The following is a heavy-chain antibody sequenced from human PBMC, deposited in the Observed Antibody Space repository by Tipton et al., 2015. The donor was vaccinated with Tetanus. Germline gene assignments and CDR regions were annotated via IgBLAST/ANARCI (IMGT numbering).Heavy chain of an antibody. D-gene: IGHD2-2*01. J-gene: IGHJ3*02. CDR3: ASRGYCTNTSCRLPDAFDM. V-gene: IGHV4-59*01. CDR1: GGSISSFY. Sequence: TLSLTCTVSGGSISSFYWYWIRQPPGKGLEWIAYIYQNGDANYNPSLQSRVTISVDTSKNQFSLQLAFVTAADTAIYYCASRGYCTNTSCRLPDAFDMWGQGTLVTVSS. CDR2: IYQNGDA.